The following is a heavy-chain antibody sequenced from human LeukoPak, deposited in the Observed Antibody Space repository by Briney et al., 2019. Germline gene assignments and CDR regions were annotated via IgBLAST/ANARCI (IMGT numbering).Heavy chain of an antibody. V-gene: IGHV3-23*01. CDR2: VSGAGTDT. CDR1: GFNFSTHL. CDR3: ARDQWFDGFDL. J-gene: IGHJ4*02. D-gene: IGHD3-22*01. Sequence: GGSLRPSCTGSGFNFSTHLMTWVRQVPGKGPEWISSVSGAGTDTYYADSVKGRFIVSRDDSKSTIYLLLNGLRVEDTATYFCARDQWFDGFDLWGQGTLATVSS.